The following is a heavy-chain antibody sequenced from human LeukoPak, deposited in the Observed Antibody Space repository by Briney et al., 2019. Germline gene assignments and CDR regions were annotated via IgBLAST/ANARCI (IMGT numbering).Heavy chain of an antibody. CDR3: ARGPPYGVYVNY. CDR1: GYTFTSYY. Sequence: ASVKVSCKASGYTFTSYYMHWVRQAPGQGLEWMGMINPSGGSTTYAQKFQGRVTLTRDTSTSTVYMELSSLRSEDTAVYHCARGPPYGVYVNYWGQGTLVTVSS. D-gene: IGHD5/OR15-5a*01. CDR2: INPSGGST. J-gene: IGHJ4*02. V-gene: IGHV1-46*01.